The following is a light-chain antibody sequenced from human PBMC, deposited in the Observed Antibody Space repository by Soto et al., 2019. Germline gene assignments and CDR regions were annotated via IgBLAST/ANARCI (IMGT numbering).Light chain of an antibody. CDR1: QTISNN. CDR2: GAS. V-gene: IGKV3-15*01. J-gene: IGKJ1*01. CDR3: LQVKNFPRT. Sequence: EIVMTQSPATLSVSPGERATLSCRASQTISNNLAWYQQRPGRAPRLLIYGASTRATGIPARFSGSGSGTGFTLTISSLQSEDFATYYCLQVKNFPRTFGQGTKLEIK.